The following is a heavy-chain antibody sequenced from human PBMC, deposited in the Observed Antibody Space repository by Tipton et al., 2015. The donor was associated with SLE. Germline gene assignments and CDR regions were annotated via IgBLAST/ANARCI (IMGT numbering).Heavy chain of an antibody. D-gene: IGHD6-6*01. V-gene: IGHV4-34*01. CDR3: ARGIVAAFFY. Sequence: TLSLTCAVYGGSFSGYYCCWFRQPPGKGLEWIGEINHRGSTNYNPSLQSRVTISVDTSKKQFSLKLRSVTAADTAVYYCARGIVAAFFYWGQGTLVTVSS. CDR2: INHRGST. J-gene: IGHJ4*02. CDR1: GGSFSGYY.